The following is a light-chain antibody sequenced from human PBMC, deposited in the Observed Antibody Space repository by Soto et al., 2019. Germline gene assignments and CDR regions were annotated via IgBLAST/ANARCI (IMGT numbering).Light chain of an antibody. CDR3: QQYNSWLWT. J-gene: IGKJ1*01. Sequence: EIVMTQSPATLSVSPGERATLSCRASQSVNIYLAWYQQKPGQAPRLLIFGASYRATGIPARFSGSGSGTEFNLTISSLQSEDSAVYYCQQYNSWLWTFGQGTKVEIK. CDR2: GAS. CDR1: QSVNIY. V-gene: IGKV3D-15*01.